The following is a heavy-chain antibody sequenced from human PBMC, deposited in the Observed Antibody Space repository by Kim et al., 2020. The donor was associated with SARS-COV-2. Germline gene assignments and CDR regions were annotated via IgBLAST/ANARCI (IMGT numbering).Heavy chain of an antibody. V-gene: IGHV3-30*04. Sequence: GGSLRLSCAASGFTFSSYAMHWVRQAPGKGLEWVAVISYDGSNKYYADSVKGRFTISRDNSKNTLYLQMNSLRAEDTAVYYCARDPSPRIFWGQGTLVTVSS. D-gene: IGHD2-15*01. CDR2: ISYDGSNK. CDR3: ARDPSPRIF. J-gene: IGHJ4*02. CDR1: GFTFSSYA.